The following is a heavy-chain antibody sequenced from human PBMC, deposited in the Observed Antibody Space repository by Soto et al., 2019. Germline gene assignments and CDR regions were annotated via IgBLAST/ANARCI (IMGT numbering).Heavy chain of an antibody. CDR2: INAGGGST. CDR3: INARGSGPFAAYDF. J-gene: IGHJ3*01. CDR1: GFTFITYA. D-gene: IGHD3-16*02. Sequence: GWSLRLSCASSGFTFITYAMNWVRQAPGKGLEWVSAINAGGGSTYYTDSVNGRFTISRDNSINMLYLQMNSLRNEDTAVYYFINARGSGPFAAYDFWGQEAMVTVS. V-gene: IGHV3-23*01.